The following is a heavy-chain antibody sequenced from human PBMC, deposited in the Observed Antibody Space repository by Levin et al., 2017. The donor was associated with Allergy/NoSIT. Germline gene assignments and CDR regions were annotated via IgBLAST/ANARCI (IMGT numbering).Heavy chain of an antibody. CDR1: GFSLSTSGVG. CDR2: IYCDDDK. V-gene: IGHV2-5*02. Sequence: SGPTLVKPTQTLTLTCTFSGFSLSTSGVGVGWIRQPPGKALEWPALIYCDDDKRYSTPLKSRRTITKDTSKNQVVLTQTNMEPVDTATCYCALPYDSSGYYSYAFDIWGQGTMVTVSS. D-gene: IGHD3-22*01. J-gene: IGHJ3*02. CDR3: ALPYDSSGYYSYAFDI.